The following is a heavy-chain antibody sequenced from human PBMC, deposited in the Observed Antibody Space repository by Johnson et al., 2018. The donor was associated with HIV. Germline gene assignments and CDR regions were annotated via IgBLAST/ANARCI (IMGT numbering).Heavy chain of an antibody. J-gene: IGHJ3*01. CDR3: ARTQWEQLLGASASDF. D-gene: IGHD1-26*01. CDR1: GFSVSSSY. V-gene: IGHV3-66*01. CDR2: IYSGGST. Sequence: VQLVESGGDVVQPGGSLRLSCAASGFSVSSSYMSWVRQAPGNGLEWVSVIYSGGSTFYTDSVKGRFTISRDNSKNTVYLQMNNLRAEDTALYYCARTQWEQLLGASASDFWGPGTLVTVSS.